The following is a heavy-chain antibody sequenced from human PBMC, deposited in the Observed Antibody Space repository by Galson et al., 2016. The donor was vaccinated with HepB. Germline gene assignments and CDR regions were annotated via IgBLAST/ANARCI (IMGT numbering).Heavy chain of an antibody. D-gene: IGHD3-10*01. CDR1: GFTFSTYS. CDR2: FSPKSSHI. V-gene: IGHV3-21*01. J-gene: IGHJ4*02. CDR3: ATAGRGLIGRGQYYFDY. Sequence: SLRLSCAASGFTFSTYSMNWVRQAPGKGLEWVSSFSPKSSHIYYADSVKGRFIISRDNAQNSLFLQMYSLGAEDTAVYYCATAGRGLIGRGQYYFDYWGQGTLVTVSS.